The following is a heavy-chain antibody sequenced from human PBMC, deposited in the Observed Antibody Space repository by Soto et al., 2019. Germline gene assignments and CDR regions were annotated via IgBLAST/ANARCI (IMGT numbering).Heavy chain of an antibody. CDR1: GFTFSSYA. V-gene: IGHV3-64*04. D-gene: IGHD5-12*01. J-gene: IGHJ3*01. CDR3: AKEKTVTDSGYDAFDV. Sequence: GGSLRLSCSASGFTFSSYAMHWVRQAPGKGLEYVSAISSNGGSTYYADSVKGRFTISRDNARDSLYLEMNSLRVEDTAIYYCAKEKTVTDSGYDAFDVWGQGTMVTV. CDR2: ISSNGGST.